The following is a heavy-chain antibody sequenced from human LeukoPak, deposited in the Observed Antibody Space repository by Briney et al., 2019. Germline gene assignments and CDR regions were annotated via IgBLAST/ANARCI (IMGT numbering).Heavy chain of an antibody. CDR3: AKSSGSGSLDY. CDR2: VSYDGSNK. J-gene: IGHJ4*02. D-gene: IGHD3-10*01. V-gene: IGHV3-30*18. CDR1: GFTFSTYG. Sequence: GGSLRLSCAASGFTFSTYGMNWVRQAPGKGLEWVAVVSYDGSNKFYADSVKGRFTISRDNSKNTLYLQMNSLRTEDTAVYYCAKSSGSGSLDYWGQGTPVTVSS.